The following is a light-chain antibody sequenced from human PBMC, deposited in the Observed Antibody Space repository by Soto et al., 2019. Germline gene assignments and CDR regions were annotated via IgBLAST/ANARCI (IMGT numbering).Light chain of an antibody. V-gene: IGLV1-40*01. CDR3: QSYDSSLSGYV. CDR1: SSNIGAGYD. CDR2: GNS. J-gene: IGLJ1*01. Sequence: QSVLTQPPSVSGAPGQRVTISCTGSSSNIGAGYDVHWYQQLPGTAPKLPIYGNSNRPSGVPDRLSGSKSGTSASLAITGLKAEDEADHYCQSYDSSLSGYVFGTGTKVSVL.